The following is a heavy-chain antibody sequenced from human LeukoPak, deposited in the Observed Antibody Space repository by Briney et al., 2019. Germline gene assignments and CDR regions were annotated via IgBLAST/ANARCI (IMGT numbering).Heavy chain of an antibody. Sequence: GGSLRLSCAASGFTFSSYWMSWVRQAPGKGLEWVANIKQDGSEKYYVDSVKGRFTISRDNAKNSLYLQMNSLRAEDTAVYYCARGRAPGGRGYYYYMDVWGKGTTVTVSS. CDR1: GFTFSSYW. CDR3: ARGRAPGGRGYYYYMDV. CDR2: IKQDGSEK. V-gene: IGHV3-7*01. D-gene: IGHD1-26*01. J-gene: IGHJ6*03.